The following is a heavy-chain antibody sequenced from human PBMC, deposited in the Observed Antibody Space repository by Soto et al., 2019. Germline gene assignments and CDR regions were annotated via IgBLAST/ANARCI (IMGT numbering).Heavy chain of an antibody. D-gene: IGHD3-10*01. V-gene: IGHV4-31*03. CDR1: GGSISSGGYY. CDR3: ARGSGSYYSWFDP. CDR2: IYYSRST. Sequence: QVQLQESGPGLVKPSQTLSLTCTVSGGSISSGGYYWSWIRQHPGKGLEWIGYIYYSRSTYYNPSLKSRVTISVDTSKNQFSLKLSSGTAADTAVYYCARGSGSYYSWFDPWGQGTLVTVSS. J-gene: IGHJ5*02.